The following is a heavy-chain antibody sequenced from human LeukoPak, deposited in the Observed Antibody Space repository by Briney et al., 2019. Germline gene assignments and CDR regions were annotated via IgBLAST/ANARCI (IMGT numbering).Heavy chain of an antibody. Sequence: SETLSLTCTVSGGSISSGSYYWSWIRQPAGKGLQWIGRIYTSGSTNYNPSLKSRVTISVDTSKDQFSLKLSSVTAADTAVYYCAIEGTMVRGVIYWGQGTLVTVSS. CDR2: IYTSGST. CDR1: GGSISSGSYY. CDR3: AIEGTMVRGVIY. D-gene: IGHD3-10*01. J-gene: IGHJ4*02. V-gene: IGHV4-61*02.